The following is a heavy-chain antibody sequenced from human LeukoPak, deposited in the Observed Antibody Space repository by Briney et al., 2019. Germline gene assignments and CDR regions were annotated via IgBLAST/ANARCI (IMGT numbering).Heavy chain of an antibody. CDR3: AREEYSSDWYGHDS. CDR2: IYYRGST. J-gene: IGHJ4*02. CDR1: GGSISSSSYY. Sequence: PSETLSLTCTVSGGSISSSSYYWGWIRQPPGKGLEWIGSIYYRGSTYYNPSLKSRVTISVDTSKNQFSLRLTSVTAADTAFYYCAREEYSSDWYGHDSWGQGTLVTVSS. D-gene: IGHD6-13*01. V-gene: IGHV4-39*07.